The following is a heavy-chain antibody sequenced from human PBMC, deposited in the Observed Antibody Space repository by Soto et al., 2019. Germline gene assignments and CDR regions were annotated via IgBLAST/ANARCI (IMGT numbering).Heavy chain of an antibody. CDR2: ISSSSNTI. J-gene: IGHJ4*02. CDR3: AKERWFAEVYFEK. V-gene: IGHV3-48*02. D-gene: IGHD3-10*01. CDR1: VFTFISYC. Sequence: GGSXRLSCSSSVFTFISYCMNWVRHAPGKGLEWVAYISSSSNTIYYADSVKGRFTISRDNAEKSLSLQMDRLRDEDTAVYYCAKERWFAEVYFEKWGQGTLVTVYS.